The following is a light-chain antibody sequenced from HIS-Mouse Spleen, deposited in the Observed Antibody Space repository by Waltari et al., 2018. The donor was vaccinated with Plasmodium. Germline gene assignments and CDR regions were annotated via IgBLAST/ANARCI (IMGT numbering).Light chain of an antibody. CDR3: QQYNNCSFT. V-gene: IGKV3-15*01. Sequence: EIVMTQSPATLSVSPGERATLSCRASQGVSSNLAWYQQKPGQAPRLLIYGASTRATGIPARFSGSGSGTEFTLTISSLQSEDFAFYYCQQYNNCSFTFGPGTKVDIK. CDR1: QGVSSN. CDR2: GAS. J-gene: IGKJ3*01.